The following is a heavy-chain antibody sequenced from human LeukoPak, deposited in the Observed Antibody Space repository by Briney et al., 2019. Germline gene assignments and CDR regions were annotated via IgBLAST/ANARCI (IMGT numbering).Heavy chain of an antibody. CDR1: GYTFTRFG. Sequence: ASVKVSCTASGYTFTRFGISWVRQAPGQGLEWVGWISGYNDNPPYAQSFQGRVTMTTHTSSSTVYMELRSLGSDDTAIYYCARVGRDCRDTRCTWSDWLDPWGQGSLVTVSS. D-gene: IGHD2-2*01. CDR2: ISGYNDNP. CDR3: ARVGRDCRDTRCTWSDWLDP. J-gene: IGHJ5*02. V-gene: IGHV1-18*01.